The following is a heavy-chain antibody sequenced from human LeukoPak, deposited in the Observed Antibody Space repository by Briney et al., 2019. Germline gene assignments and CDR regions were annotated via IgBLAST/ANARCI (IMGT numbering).Heavy chain of an antibody. CDR1: GGSISSYY. CDR3: ARGGRAQLVPTTDYFDY. CDR2: IYTSGST. D-gene: IGHD6-13*01. V-gene: IGHV4-4*07. Sequence: SETLSLTCTVSGGSISSYYWSWIRQPAGKGLEWIGRIYTSGSTNYNPSLKSRVTMSVDTSKNQFSLKQSSVTAADTAVYYCARGGRAQLVPTTDYFDYWRQGTLVTVSS. J-gene: IGHJ4*02.